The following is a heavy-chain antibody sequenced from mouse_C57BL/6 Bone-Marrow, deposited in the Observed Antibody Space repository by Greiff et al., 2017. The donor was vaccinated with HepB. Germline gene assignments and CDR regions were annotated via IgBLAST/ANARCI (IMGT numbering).Heavy chain of an antibody. Sequence: VQLKQSGGDLVKPGGSLKLSCAASGFTFSSYGMSWVRQTPDKRLEWVATISSGGSYTYYPDSVKGRFTISRDNAKNTLYLQMSSLKSEDTAIYYCARHIYYYGSSLDYWGQGTTLTVSS. CDR2: ISSGGSYT. CDR3: ARHIYYYGSSLDY. V-gene: IGHV5-6*01. J-gene: IGHJ2*01. D-gene: IGHD1-1*01. CDR1: GFTFSSYG.